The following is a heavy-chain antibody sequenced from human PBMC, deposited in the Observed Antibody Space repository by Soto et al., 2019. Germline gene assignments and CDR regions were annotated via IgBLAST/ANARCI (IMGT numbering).Heavy chain of an antibody. CDR3: ARGGTHYYDSSGYPPDAFDI. CDR1: GFTVSSNY. D-gene: IGHD3-22*01. J-gene: IGHJ3*02. V-gene: IGHV3-53*01. CDR2: IYSGGST. Sequence: PGGSLRLSCAASGFTVSSNYMSWVRQAPGKGLEWVSVIYSGGSTYYADSVKGRFTISRDNSKNTLYLQMNSLRAEDTAVYYCARGGTHYYDSSGYPPDAFDIWGQGTMVTV.